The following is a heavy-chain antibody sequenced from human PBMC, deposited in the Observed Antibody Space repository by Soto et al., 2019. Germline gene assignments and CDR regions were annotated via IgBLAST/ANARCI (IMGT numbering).Heavy chain of an antibody. CDR1: GGSISSYH. CDR3: ARDRTIYWGSTSCYGNYYYYGMDV. V-gene: IGHV4-59*01. D-gene: IGHD2-2*01. J-gene: IGHJ6*02. CDR2: IHYSGST. Sequence: QVQLQESGPGLVKPSETLSLTCTVSGGSISSYHWSWIRQPPGKGLEWIGYIHYSGSTNYNPSLKSRVTISADTSKNQFSLKLSSVSAADTAVYYCARDRTIYWGSTSCYGNYYYYGMDVWGQGTTVTVSS.